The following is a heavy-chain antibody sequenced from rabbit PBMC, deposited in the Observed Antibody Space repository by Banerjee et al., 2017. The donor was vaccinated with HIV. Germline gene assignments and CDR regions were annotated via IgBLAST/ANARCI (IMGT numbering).Heavy chain of an antibody. CDR3: ARNYVNAFDP. CDR2: IDPVFGST. Sequence: QEQLVESGGGLVQPEGSLTLSCKASGFDFSSGGVSWVRQAPGKGLEWIGYIDPVFGSTYYASWVNGRFTISSHNAQNTLYLQLNSLTVADTATYFCARNYVNAFDPWGPGTLVTVS. J-gene: IGHJ2*01. V-gene: IGHV1S47*01. D-gene: IGHD1-1*01. CDR1: GFDFSSGG.